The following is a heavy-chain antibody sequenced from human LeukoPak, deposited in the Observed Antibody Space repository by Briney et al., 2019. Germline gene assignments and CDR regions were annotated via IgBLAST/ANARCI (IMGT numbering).Heavy chain of an antibody. CDR2: ISHSGST. Sequence: PSETLSLTCTVSGGSISSYYLSWIRQPPGKGLEWIGYISHSGSTNYNPSLKSRVTISVDTSKNQFSLKLSSVTAADTALYYCARSYYCDSGGSPGGYWGQGTLVTVSS. V-gene: IGHV4-59*01. D-gene: IGHD3-22*01. CDR3: ARSYYCDSGGSPGGY. CDR1: GGSISSYY. J-gene: IGHJ4*02.